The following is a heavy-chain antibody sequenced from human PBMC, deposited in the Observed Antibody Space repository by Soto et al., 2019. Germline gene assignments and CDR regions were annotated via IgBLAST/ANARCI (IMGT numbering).Heavy chain of an antibody. CDR1: GVSLTSGNW. J-gene: IGHJ4*02. V-gene: IGHV4-4*02. D-gene: IGHD3-10*01. CDR3: ARLVYDTRLNYMYFDF. Sequence: SETLSLTCAVSGVSLTSGNWWTFVRQSPQRGLEYIGEIFHDGTANYYPSFERRVAMSVDTSRNQFSLKLTSVTAADTAVYFCARLVYDTRLNYMYFDFWGPGTLVTVSS. CDR2: IFHDGTA.